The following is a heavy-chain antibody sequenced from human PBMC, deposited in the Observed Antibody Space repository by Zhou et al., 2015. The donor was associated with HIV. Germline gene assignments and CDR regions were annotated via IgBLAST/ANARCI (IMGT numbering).Heavy chain of an antibody. CDR3: ARDRRYYDSSGLLFGPWLLRIS. Sequence: QVQLVQSGAEVKKPGASVKVSCKASGYTFTSYGISWVRQAPGQGLEWMGWISAYNGNTNYAQKLQGRVTMTTDTSTSTAYMELRSLRSDDTAVYYCARDRRYYDSSGLLFGPWLLRISWGRGHRGH. D-gene: IGHD3-22*01. CDR1: GYTFTSYG. J-gene: IGHJ2*01. V-gene: IGHV1-18*01. CDR2: ISAYNGNT.